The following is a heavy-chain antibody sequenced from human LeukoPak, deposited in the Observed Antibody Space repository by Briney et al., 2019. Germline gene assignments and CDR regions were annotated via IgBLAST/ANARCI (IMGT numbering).Heavy chain of an antibody. D-gene: IGHD5-12*01. CDR1: GDSIRSYD. CDR3: ARRPLMWLRLSAVYFDY. Sequence: PSEALSLTCTVSGDSIRSYDWSWIRQSPGKGLEWIGYISYSGSTNYNPSLKSRVTISVDTSKNQFSLKLSSVTAADTAVYYCARRPLMWLRLSAVYFDYWGQGTLVTVSS. CDR2: ISYSGST. V-gene: IGHV4-59*12. J-gene: IGHJ4*02.